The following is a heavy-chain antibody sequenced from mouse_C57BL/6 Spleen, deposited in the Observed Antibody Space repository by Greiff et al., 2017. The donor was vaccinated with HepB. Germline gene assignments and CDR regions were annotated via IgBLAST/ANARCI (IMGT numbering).Heavy chain of an antibody. CDR1: GYTFTDYE. Sequence: QVQLQQSGAELVRPGASVTLSCKASGYTFTDYEMHWVKQTPVHGLEWIGAIDPETGGTAYNQKFKGKAILTAAKSSSTAYMELRSLTSEDSAVYYCTTQGGTGPFDYWGQGTTLTVSS. D-gene: IGHD4-1*01. CDR3: TTQGGTGPFDY. J-gene: IGHJ2*01. V-gene: IGHV1-15*01. CDR2: IDPETGGT.